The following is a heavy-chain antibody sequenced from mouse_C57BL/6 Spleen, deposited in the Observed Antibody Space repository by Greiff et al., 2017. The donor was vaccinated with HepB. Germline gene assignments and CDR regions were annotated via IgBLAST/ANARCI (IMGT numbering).Heavy chain of an antibody. D-gene: IGHD1-1*01. CDR1: GYSFTGYY. Sequence: EVQLVESGPELVKPGASVKISCKASGYSFTGYYMNWVKQSPEKSLEWIGEINPSTGGTTYNQKFKAKATLTVDKSSSTAYMQLKSLTSEDSAVYYCARGEFTTVVADYYAMDYWGQGTSVTVSS. V-gene: IGHV1-42*01. CDR3: ARGEFTTVVADYYAMDY. CDR2: INPSTGGT. J-gene: IGHJ4*01.